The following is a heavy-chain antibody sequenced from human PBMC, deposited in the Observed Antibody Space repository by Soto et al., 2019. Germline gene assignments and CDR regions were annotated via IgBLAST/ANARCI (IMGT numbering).Heavy chain of an antibody. J-gene: IGHJ6*03. V-gene: IGHV4-39*01. CDR1: GGSISDSNYY. CDR2: MSYDGNT. Sequence: QLQLQESGPGLVKPSETLSLTCTVSGGSISDSNYYWGWLRQPPGKGLEWIGSMSYDGNTYYNPSLKSRVTISVDTSKNQFSLKVTSVTAADTAVYYCARVGSNSNLLYYNYMDVWGKGTTVTVSS. D-gene: IGHD4-4*01. CDR3: ARVGSNSNLLYYNYMDV.